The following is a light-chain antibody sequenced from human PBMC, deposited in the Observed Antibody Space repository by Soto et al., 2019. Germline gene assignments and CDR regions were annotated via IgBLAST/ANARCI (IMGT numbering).Light chain of an antibody. J-gene: IGLJ2*01. CDR1: DSNIGAGYE. Sequence: QSVLAQPPSVSGAPGQSVTISCTGSDSNIGAGYEVHWYQQLPGRAPKLLIYANSDRPSGVPDRFFGSKSGTSASLAITRLQAEDEADYYCQSYDSGLSAVLFGGGTKVTVL. CDR2: ANS. CDR3: QSYDSGLSAVL. V-gene: IGLV1-40*01.